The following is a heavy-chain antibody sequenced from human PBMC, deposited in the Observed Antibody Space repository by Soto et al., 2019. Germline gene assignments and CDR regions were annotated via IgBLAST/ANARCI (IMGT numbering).Heavy chain of an antibody. Sequence: PGGSLRLSCAASGFTFSSYAMSWVRQAPGKGLEWVSAISGSGGSTYYADSEKGRFTISRDNSKNTLYLQMNSLRAEYTAVYYCATLTLWFGELPLDYWGQGTLVTVSS. CDR1: GFTFSSYA. CDR3: ATLTLWFGELPLDY. D-gene: IGHD3-10*01. CDR2: ISGSGGST. V-gene: IGHV3-23*01. J-gene: IGHJ4*02.